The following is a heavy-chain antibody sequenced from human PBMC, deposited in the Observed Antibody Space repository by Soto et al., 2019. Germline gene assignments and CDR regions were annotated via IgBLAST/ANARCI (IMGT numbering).Heavy chain of an antibody. CDR2: IYYSGST. V-gene: IGHV4-59*01. J-gene: IGHJ4*02. CDR3: ARAPDIGATIFEY. Sequence: SETLSLTCTVSGGSISSYYWSWIRQPPGKGLEWIGYIYYSGSTNYNPSLKSRVTISVDTSKNQFSLKLSSVTAADTAVYYCARAPDIGATIFEYWGQGTLVTVSS. CDR1: GGSISSYY. D-gene: IGHD5-12*01.